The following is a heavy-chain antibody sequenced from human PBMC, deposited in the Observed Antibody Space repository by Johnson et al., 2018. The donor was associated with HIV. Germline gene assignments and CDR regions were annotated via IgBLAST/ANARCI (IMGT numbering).Heavy chain of an antibody. D-gene: IGHD6-6*01. J-gene: IGHJ3*02. V-gene: IGHV3-74*02. CDR1: GFIFSRYW. Sequence: VQLVESGGGLVQPGGSLRLSCAASGFIFSRYWMHWVRQVPGKGLVWVSRINSDGSSTNYADSVKGRFTISRDNAKNTLYLQMNSLRAEDTAVYYCARHSTSSTMGAFDIWGQGTMVTVSS. CDR3: ARHSTSSTMGAFDI. CDR2: INSDGSST.